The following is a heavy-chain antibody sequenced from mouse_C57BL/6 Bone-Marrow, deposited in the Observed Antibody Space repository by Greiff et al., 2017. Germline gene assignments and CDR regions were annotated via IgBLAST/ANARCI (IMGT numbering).Heavy chain of an antibody. CDR3: ARDELLAWFAY. Sequence: EVKLVESGGGLVQPGGSLSLSCAASGFTFTDYYMSWVRQPPGKALEWLGFIRNTANGYTTEYSASVKGRFTISRDNSQSILYLQRNALRAEDSDTYYCARDELLAWFAYWGQGTLVTVSA. V-gene: IGHV7-3*01. CDR2: IRNTANGYTT. D-gene: IGHD2-12*01. J-gene: IGHJ3*01. CDR1: GFTFTDYY.